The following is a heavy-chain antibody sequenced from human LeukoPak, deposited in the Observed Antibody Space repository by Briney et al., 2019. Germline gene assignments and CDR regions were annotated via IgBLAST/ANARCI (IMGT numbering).Heavy chain of an antibody. V-gene: IGHV3-23*01. CDR1: GFPFSTYA. Sequence: GGSLRLSCAASGFPFSTYAMTWVRQAPGKGLEWVSGITGSDSSTYYADSVRGRFTISRDNSKDTVFLQMSSLRADDTAIYYCARGATPYDYGGNSVYWGQGTLVTVSS. CDR2: ITGSDSST. CDR3: ARGATPYDYGGNSVY. J-gene: IGHJ4*02. D-gene: IGHD4-23*01.